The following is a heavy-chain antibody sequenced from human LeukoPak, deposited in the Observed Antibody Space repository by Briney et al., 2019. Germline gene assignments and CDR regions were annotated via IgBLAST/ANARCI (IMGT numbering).Heavy chain of an antibody. Sequence: SETLSLTCTVSHNSTSAYYCSWIRQPAGKGLEWIGRIYPNGATNYSPSLKSRVTMSIDTSKNQFSLKLSSVTAADTAVYYCARDLQDLGQGTLVTVSS. J-gene: IGHJ4*02. CDR2: IYPNGAT. CDR3: ARDLQD. V-gene: IGHV4-4*07. CDR1: HNSTSAYY.